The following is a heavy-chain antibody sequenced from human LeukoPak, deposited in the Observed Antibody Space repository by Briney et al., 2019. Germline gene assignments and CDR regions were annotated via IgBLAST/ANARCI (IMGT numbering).Heavy chain of an antibody. Sequence: ASVKVSCKASGGTFSSYAISWVRQAPGQGLEWMGGIIPIFGTANYAQKFQGRVAITTDESTSTAYMELSSLRSEDTAVYYCARTPDIVATITWFDPWGQGTLVTVSS. CDR3: ARTPDIVATITWFDP. CDR1: GGTFSSYA. J-gene: IGHJ5*02. D-gene: IGHD5-12*01. CDR2: IIPIFGTA. V-gene: IGHV1-69*05.